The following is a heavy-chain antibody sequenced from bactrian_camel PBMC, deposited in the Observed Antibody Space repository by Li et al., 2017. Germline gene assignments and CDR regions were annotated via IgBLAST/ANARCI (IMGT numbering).Heavy chain of an antibody. CDR3: AAGTRIIVGDYCDGITA. J-gene: IGHJ6*01. CDR1: KYDFSGIC. Sequence: QVQLVESGGGSVQAGGSLRLSCTVSKYDFSGICVGWFRQVPGQEREGVALIYTGGGTIRYADSVKGRFTISQDNAKNIIYLQMSSLTPDDTAMYYCAAGTRIIVGDYCDGITAWGQGTQVT. D-gene: IGHD3*01. V-gene: IGHV3S1*01. CDR2: IYTGGGTI.